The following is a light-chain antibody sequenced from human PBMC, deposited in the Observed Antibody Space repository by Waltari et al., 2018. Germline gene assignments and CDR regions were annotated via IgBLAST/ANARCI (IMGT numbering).Light chain of an antibody. J-gene: IGKJ2*01. Sequence: EIVLTQSPGTLSLSPGERATLSCRASQSVSSNYLAWYQQKPGQATRLLIYGASSRATGIPARFSGSGSGTDFTLTISRLEAEDFAVYYCQQYGSSPFTFGQGTKLEIK. V-gene: IGKV3-20*01. CDR3: QQYGSSPFT. CDR2: GAS. CDR1: QSVSSNY.